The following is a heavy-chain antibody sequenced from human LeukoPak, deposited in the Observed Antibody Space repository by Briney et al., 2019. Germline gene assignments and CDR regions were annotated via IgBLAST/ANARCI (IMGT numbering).Heavy chain of an antibody. V-gene: IGHV4-38-2*02. Sequence: PSETLSLTCTVSVYSISSGYYWGWIGQPPGKGLEGIGRIYHSGSTYYNPSFKSRGTISVDTSKNQFPLKLRSVTAADTAVYYCARFFGSRDGSQFGPYYFDYWGQGTLVTVCS. CDR1: VYSISSGYY. J-gene: IGHJ4*02. CDR3: ARFFGSRDGSQFGPYYFDY. CDR2: IYHSGST. D-gene: IGHD5-24*01.